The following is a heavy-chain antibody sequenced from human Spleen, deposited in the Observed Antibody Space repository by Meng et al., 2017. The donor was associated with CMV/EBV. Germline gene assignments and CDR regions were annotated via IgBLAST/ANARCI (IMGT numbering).Heavy chain of an antibody. J-gene: IGHJ1*01. Sequence: GGSLRLSCTTSGFTFGDYAVNWVRQAPGKGLEWVGFIRSKAYSETTKYAASVKDRFSISRDDSKSIAYLQMNRLKIEDTAVYYCYTYYDFWSGYYALDHWGQGTLVTVSS. D-gene: IGHD3-3*01. V-gene: IGHV3-49*04. CDR1: GFTFGDYA. CDR2: IRSKAYSETT. CDR3: YTYYDFWSGYYALDH.